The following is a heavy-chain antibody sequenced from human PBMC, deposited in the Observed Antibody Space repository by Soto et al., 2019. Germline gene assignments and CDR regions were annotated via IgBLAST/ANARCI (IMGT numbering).Heavy chain of an antibody. CDR1: AGTFSNFA. CDR3: ARGGAGVAFDS. J-gene: IGHJ4*02. D-gene: IGHD3-16*01. V-gene: IGHV1-69*06. Sequence: VQVVQSGAEVKKPGSSVKVSCQTPAGTFSNFAINWVRQAPGQGLEWMGEIIPFFNKANYARNFQGRVTITADKSSGTAYMELRSLRSDDTAMFYCARGGAGVAFDSWGQGTLVTVSS. CDR2: IIPFFNKA.